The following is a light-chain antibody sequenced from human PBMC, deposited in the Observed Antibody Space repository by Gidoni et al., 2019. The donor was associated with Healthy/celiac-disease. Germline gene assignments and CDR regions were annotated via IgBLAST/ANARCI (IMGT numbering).Light chain of an antibody. Sequence: EIVLTQSPGTLSLSPGERATLSCRASQSVSSSYLAWYQQKPGQAPRLLIYGTSSRATGIPDRFSGSGSGTDFTLTISRLEPEDFAVYYCQQYGSSPITFAPXTKVDIK. V-gene: IGKV3-20*01. CDR1: QSVSSSY. CDR3: QQYGSSPIT. CDR2: GTS. J-gene: IGKJ3*01.